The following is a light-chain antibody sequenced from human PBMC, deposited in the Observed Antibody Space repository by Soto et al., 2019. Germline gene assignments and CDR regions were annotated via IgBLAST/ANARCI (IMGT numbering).Light chain of an antibody. CDR3: AAWDNSLNGWV. V-gene: IGLV1-36*01. CDR1: RSNIGENA. J-gene: IGLJ3*02. Sequence: QSVLTQPPSLSEAPRQRVTISCSGSRSNIGENAVNWYQQFPGKAPKLLIYYDDLLPSGVSDRFSGSKSGTSASLAISGLQSEDGADYCCAAWDNSLNGWVFGGGTKLTV. CDR2: YDD.